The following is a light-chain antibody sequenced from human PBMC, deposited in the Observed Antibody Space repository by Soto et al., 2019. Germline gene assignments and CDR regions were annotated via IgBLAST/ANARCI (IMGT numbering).Light chain of an antibody. CDR3: SSYGGNKNYV. V-gene: IGLV2-8*01. CDR2: EVS. Sequence: QSVLTLPPSASGSPGQSVTISCTGTSSDVGGYNYVSWYQQHPGKVPKLMIYEVSKRPSGVPDRFSGSKSGKSASLTVSGLQAEDEADYYCSSYGGNKNYVFGSWTKVTVL. J-gene: IGLJ1*01. CDR1: SSDVGGYNY.